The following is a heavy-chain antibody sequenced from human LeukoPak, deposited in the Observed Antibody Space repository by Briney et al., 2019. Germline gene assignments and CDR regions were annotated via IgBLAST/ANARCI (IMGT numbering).Heavy chain of an antibody. Sequence: ASVKVSCKASGYTFTGYYIHWVRQAPGQGLEWMGWINPNSGGTNYVQKFQGRVTMTRDTSINTAYMELSRLRSDDTAVYYCARDGTTAAGGIDYWGQGTLVTVSS. CDR2: INPNSGGT. CDR1: GYTFTGYY. V-gene: IGHV1-2*02. CDR3: ARDGTTAAGGIDY. J-gene: IGHJ4*02. D-gene: IGHD6-13*01.